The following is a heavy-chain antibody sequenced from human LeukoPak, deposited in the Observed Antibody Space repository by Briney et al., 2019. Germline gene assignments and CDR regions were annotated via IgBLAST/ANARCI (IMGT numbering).Heavy chain of an antibody. D-gene: IGHD3-22*01. J-gene: IGHJ4*02. Sequence: ASVKVSCKASGYTFTSYYMHWVRQAPGQGLEWMGIINPSGGSTSYAQKFQGRVTMTRDTSTSTVYMELSSLRSDDTAVYYCARSSTYYYDSSGYYDFDYWGQGTLVTVSS. V-gene: IGHV1-46*01. CDR3: ARSSTYYYDSSGYYDFDY. CDR2: INPSGGST. CDR1: GYTFTSYY.